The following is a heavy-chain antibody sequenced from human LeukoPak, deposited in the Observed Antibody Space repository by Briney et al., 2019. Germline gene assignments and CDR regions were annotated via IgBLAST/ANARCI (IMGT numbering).Heavy chain of an antibody. CDR3: AGVWGGAFDP. V-gene: IGHV4-39*07. J-gene: IGHJ5*02. D-gene: IGHD3-16*01. CDR1: GDSISSRSYY. CDR2: LYYSEST. Sequence: SETLSLTCTVSGDSISSRSYYWGWPRQPPGKGLECIGSLYYSESTHYNPSLVSRVTISLNTTKNLVSLKLSSVTAADTAMHYCAGVWGGAFDPWGQGTRVIVSA.